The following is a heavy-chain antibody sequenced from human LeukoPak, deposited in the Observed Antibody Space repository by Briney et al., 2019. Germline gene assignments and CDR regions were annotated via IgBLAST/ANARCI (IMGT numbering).Heavy chain of an antibody. J-gene: IGHJ6*03. D-gene: IGHD5-24*01. Sequence: PSETLSLTCTVSGGSISSSSYYWGWIRQPPGKGLEWIGSIYYSGSTYYNPSLKSRVTISVDTSKNQFSLKLSSVTAADTAVYYCARAGGYKDDDYYMDVWGKGTTVTVSS. CDR2: IYYSGST. CDR1: GGSISSSSYY. V-gene: IGHV4-39*07. CDR3: ARAGGYKDDDYYMDV.